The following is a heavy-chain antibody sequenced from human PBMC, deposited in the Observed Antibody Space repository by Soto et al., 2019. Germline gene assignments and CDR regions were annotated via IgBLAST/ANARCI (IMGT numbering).Heavy chain of an antibody. CDR3: ARGGYFDSSNYLAY. Sequence: ASVKVSCKASGYTFTSYGINWVRQAPGRGLEWMGWINPGNGNTKYSQQFQGRVIIDRDTSASAAYMELSSLRSEDTAVYYCARGGYFDSSNYLAYWGLGTLVTV. V-gene: IGHV1-3*01. CDR2: INPGNGNT. J-gene: IGHJ4*02. CDR1: GYTFTSYG. D-gene: IGHD3-22*01.